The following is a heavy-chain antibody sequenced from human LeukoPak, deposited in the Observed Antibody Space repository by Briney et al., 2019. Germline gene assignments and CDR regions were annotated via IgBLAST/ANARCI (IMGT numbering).Heavy chain of an antibody. D-gene: IGHD3-22*01. J-gene: IGHJ3*02. CDR2: ISYDGSNK. V-gene: IGHV3-30*18. CDR3: AKDRGYYDGEDAFDI. CDR1: GFTFSSHG. Sequence: GALRLSCAASGFTFSSHGMHWVRQAPGKGLEWVAVISYDGSNKYYADSVKGRFTISRDNSKNTLYLQMNSLRAEDTAVYYCAKDRGYYDGEDAFDIWGQGTMVTVSS.